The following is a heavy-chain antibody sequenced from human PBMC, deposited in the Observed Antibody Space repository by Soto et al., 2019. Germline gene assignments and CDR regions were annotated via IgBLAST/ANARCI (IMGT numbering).Heavy chain of an antibody. Sequence: ETLSLTCTVSGGSITSSSYYWGWIRQPPGKGLEWIGSMYYSGSTYYNPSLKSRVTISADTSKNHFSLKLSSVTAADTAVYYCARQGTTSPDYWGQGTLVTVSS. J-gene: IGHJ4*02. CDR1: GGSITSSSYY. CDR3: ARQGTTSPDY. V-gene: IGHV4-39*01. CDR2: MYYSGST. D-gene: IGHD4-17*01.